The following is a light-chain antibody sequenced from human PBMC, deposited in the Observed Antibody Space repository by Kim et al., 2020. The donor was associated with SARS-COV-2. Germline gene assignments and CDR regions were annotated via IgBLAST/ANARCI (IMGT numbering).Light chain of an antibody. Sequence: IVLTQSPGTLSLSPGERATLSCRASKSVSSDSLAWYQQKPGQAPRLIIYGTSSRATGIPDRFSGSGSGTDFTLTISRLEPEDFAVYYCQQYGGSPLYTFGQGTKLEI. CDR3: QQYGGSPLYT. V-gene: IGKV3-20*01. CDR2: GTS. J-gene: IGKJ2*01. CDR1: KSVSSDS.